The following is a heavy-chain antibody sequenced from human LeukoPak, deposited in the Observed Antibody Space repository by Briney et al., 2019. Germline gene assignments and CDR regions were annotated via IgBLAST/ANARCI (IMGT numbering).Heavy chain of an antibody. CDR2: IYHSGST. D-gene: IGHD6-13*01. CDR3: ARHSAAAGPFDY. V-gene: IGHV4-59*01. CDR1: GGSISSYY. Sequence: SETLSLTCTVSGGSISSYYWSWIRQPPGKGLEWIGYIYHSGSTNYNPSLKSRVTISVDTSKNQLSLKLSSVTAADTAVYYCARHSAAAGPFDYWGQGTLVTVSS. J-gene: IGHJ4*02.